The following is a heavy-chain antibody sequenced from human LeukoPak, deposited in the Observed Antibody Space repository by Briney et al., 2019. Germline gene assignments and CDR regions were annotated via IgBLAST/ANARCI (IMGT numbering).Heavy chain of an antibody. CDR3: ARQYYGDNSGFDY. CDR1: GYSFTTYW. V-gene: IGHV5-51*01. D-gene: IGHD4-23*01. J-gene: IGHJ4*02. CDR2: IHPGDSDT. Sequence: GESLKISYKGSGYSFTTYWIGWVRQMPGKGLEWMAIIHPGDSDTRYSPSFQGQVTISADKSISTAYLQWSSLKASDTAMYYCARQYYGDNSGFDYWGQGTPVTVSS.